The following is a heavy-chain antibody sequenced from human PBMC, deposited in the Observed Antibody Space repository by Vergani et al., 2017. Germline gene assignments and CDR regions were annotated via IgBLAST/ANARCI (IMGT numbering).Heavy chain of an antibody. CDR2: ISGSGGST. D-gene: IGHD2-2*02. Sequence: EVQLLESGGGLVQPGGSLRLSCAASGFTFSSYAMSWVRQAPGKGLEWVSAISGSGGSTYYADSVKGRFTISRDNSKNTLYLQMNSLRAEDTAVYYCAKDLSYCSSTSCYTDGIDYWGQGTLVTVSS. CDR1: GFTFSSYA. V-gene: IGHV3-23*01. CDR3: AKDLSYCSSTSCYTDGIDY. J-gene: IGHJ4*02.